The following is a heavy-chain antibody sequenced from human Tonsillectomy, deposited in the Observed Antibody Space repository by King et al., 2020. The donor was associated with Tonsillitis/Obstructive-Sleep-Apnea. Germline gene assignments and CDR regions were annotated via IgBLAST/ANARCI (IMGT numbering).Heavy chain of an antibody. J-gene: IGHJ4*02. V-gene: IGHV3-11*06. CDR1: GFTFSDYY. D-gene: IGHD1-26*01. CDR3: ARRSSGRYHSDY. CDR2: ISNCSSYT. Sequence: VQLVESGGGLVKPGGSLRLSCAASGFTFSDYYMSWIRQAPGKGLEWVSYISNCSSYTNYADSVKGRFTISRDNAKNSLYLQMNSLSADDTAVYYCARRSSGRYHSDYWGQGTLVTVSS.